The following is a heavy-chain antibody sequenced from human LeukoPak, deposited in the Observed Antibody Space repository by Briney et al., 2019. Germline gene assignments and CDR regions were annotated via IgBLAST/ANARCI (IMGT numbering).Heavy chain of an antibody. V-gene: IGHV1-69*05. Sequence: GASVKVSCKATGGTIINYVITWVRQAPGQGLEWMGGIMPLFNTPNYAERLKGRVTITTDESTSTAYMQLSSLRSEDTAVYYCARVDRNHFYMDVWGKGTTVTVSS. CDR3: ARVDRNHFYMDV. CDR2: IMPLFNTP. D-gene: IGHD3-10*01. CDR1: GGTIINYV. J-gene: IGHJ6*03.